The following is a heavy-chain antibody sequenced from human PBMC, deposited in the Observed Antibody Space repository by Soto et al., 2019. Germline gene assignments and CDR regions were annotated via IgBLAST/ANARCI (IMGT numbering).Heavy chain of an antibody. J-gene: IGHJ5*02. CDR2: IFYTGTT. Sequence: SETLSLTCSVSGGSISYNSYYWGWIRQPPGKGLEWVGGIFYTGTTYYSPSLKDRVTISVDTSKNSFSLNLTSVTAADTAVYFCARLVVVAPVANAWGQGTMVTVYS. D-gene: IGHD2-2*01. V-gene: IGHV4-39*02. CDR1: GGSISYNSYY. CDR3: ARLVVVAPVANA.